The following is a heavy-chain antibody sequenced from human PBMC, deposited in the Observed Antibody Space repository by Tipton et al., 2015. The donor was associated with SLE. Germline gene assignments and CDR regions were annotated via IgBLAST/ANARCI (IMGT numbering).Heavy chain of an antibody. CDR3: ARVLGAVAGSVYFYMDV. CDR1: GFSFSDYS. Sequence: GSLRLSCAASGFSFSDYSMNWVRQAPGKGLEWVSSISSNSNYIYYADSVRGRFTISRDNAKNSLYLQVNSLRAEDTALYYCARVLGAVAGSVYFYMDVWGKGTTVTVSS. J-gene: IGHJ6*03. D-gene: IGHD6-19*01. V-gene: IGHV3-21*01. CDR2: ISSNSNYI.